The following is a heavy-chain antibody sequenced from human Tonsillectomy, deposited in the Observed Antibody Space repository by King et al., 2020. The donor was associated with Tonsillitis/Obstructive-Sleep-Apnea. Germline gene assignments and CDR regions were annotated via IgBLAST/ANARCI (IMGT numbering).Heavy chain of an antibody. CDR2: ISAYNGNT. J-gene: IGHJ4*02. Sequence: QLVQSGAEVKKPGASVKVSCKASGYTFTSYGISWVRQAPGQGLEWMGWISAYNGNTNYAQKLQGRVTMTTDTSTSTAYMELRSLRSDDTAVYYCARDEDYGGNSGVEGFDYWGQGTLVTVSS. V-gene: IGHV1-18*01. D-gene: IGHD4-23*01. CDR1: GYTFTSYG. CDR3: ARDEDYGGNSGVEGFDY.